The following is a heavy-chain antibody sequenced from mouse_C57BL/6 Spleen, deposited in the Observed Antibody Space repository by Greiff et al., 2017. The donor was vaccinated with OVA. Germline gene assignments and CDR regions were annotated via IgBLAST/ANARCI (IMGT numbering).Heavy chain of an antibody. Sequence: EVQRVESEGGLVQPGSSMKLSCTASGFTFSDYYMAWVRQVPEKGLEWVANINYDGSSTYYLDSLKSRFIISRDNAKNILYLQMSSLKSEDTATYYCARDRETGNFDYWGQGTTLTVSS. CDR2: INYDGSST. J-gene: IGHJ2*01. CDR1: GFTFSDYY. V-gene: IGHV5-16*01. CDR3: ARDRETGNFDY. D-gene: IGHD1-3*01.